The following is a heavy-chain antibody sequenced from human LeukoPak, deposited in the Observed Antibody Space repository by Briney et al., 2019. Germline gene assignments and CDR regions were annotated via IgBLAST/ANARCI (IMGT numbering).Heavy chain of an antibody. J-gene: IGHJ4*02. CDR2: IYPGDSDI. CDR1: GYSFTSYW. V-gene: IGHV5-51*01. CDR3: ARLEVEMATVYFDY. Sequence: GESLKISCKGSGYSFTSYWIGWVRQMHGKGLEWMGIIYPGDSDISYSPSFQGQVTISADKSISTAYLQWSSLKASDTAMYYCARLEVEMATVYFDYWGQGILVTVSS. D-gene: IGHD5-24*01.